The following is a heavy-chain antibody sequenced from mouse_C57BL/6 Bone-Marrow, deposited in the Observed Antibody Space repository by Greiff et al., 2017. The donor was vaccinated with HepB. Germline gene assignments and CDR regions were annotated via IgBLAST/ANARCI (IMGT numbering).Heavy chain of an antibody. CDR1: GYTFTSYG. J-gene: IGHJ1*03. D-gene: IGHD2-3*01. CDR2: IYPRSGNT. Sequence: VQLQQSGAELARPGASVKLSCTASGYTFTSYGISWVKQRTGQGLEWIGEIYPRSGNTYYNEKFKGKATLTADKSSSTAYMELRILTSEDSAVYFCARRRVYDGCLDWYFDVWGTGTTVTVSS. V-gene: IGHV1-81*01. CDR3: ARRRVYDGCLDWYFDV.